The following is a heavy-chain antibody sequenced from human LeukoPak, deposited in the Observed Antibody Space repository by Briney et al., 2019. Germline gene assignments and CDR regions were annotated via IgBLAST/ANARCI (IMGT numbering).Heavy chain of an antibody. J-gene: IGHJ4*02. Sequence: GGSLRLSCAASGFTFSSYAMSWVRQAPGKGLEWVSHFGGSGGTIYYADSMKGRFTISRDNSKNTLYLQMSSLRAEDTAVYYCAKSDCGGDCHLLDYWGQGTLVTVSS. CDR1: GFTFSSYA. CDR3: AKSDCGGDCHLLDY. CDR2: FGGSGGTI. D-gene: IGHD2-21*02. V-gene: IGHV3-23*01.